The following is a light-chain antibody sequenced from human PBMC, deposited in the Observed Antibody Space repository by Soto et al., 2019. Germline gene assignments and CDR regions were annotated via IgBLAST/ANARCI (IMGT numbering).Light chain of an antibody. CDR2: GAS. Sequence: EIVLTQSPGTLSLSPGERATLSCRASQSVSSSYLAWYQQKPGQAPRLLIYGASSRATGIPDRFSGSGSGTDFTLTISRREPEDFAVYYCQQYGSIPKTFGQGTKVELK. CDR3: QQYGSIPKT. V-gene: IGKV3-20*01. J-gene: IGKJ1*01. CDR1: QSVSSSY.